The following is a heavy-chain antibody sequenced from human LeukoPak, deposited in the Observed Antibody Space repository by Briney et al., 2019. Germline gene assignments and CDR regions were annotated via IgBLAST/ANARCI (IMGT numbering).Heavy chain of an antibody. D-gene: IGHD6-19*01. Sequence: GGSLRLSCAASGFTFSDYSMNWVRQAPGKGLEWVSYISFSVNTKYYGDSVKGRFTISRDSAKNSLYLHMDSLRAEDTAVYYCARGAYSSGWAYFDHWGQGTLVTVSS. CDR2: ISFSVNTK. J-gene: IGHJ4*02. V-gene: IGHV3-48*04. CDR3: ARGAYSSGWAYFDH. CDR1: GFTFSDYS.